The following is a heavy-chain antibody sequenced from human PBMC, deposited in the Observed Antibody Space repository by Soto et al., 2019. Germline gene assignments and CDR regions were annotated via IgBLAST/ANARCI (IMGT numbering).Heavy chain of an antibody. D-gene: IGHD1-7*01. V-gene: IGHV3-23*01. CDR2: ISGSGGST. J-gene: IGHJ4*02. CDR3: AKDVVYNWNYVFDY. Sequence: GALRLSCSASGSTFSIYAMSLVLQAPGKGLEWVSAISGSGGSTYYADSVKGRFTISRDNSKNTLYLQMNSLRAEDTAVYYCAKDVVYNWNYVFDYWGQGTLVTVSS. CDR1: GSTFSIYA.